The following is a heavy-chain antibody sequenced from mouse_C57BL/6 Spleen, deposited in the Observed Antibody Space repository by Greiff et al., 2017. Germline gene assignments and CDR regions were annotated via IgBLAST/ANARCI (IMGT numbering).Heavy chain of an antibody. V-gene: IGHV1-52*01. CDR1: GYTFTSYW. CDR2: IDPSDSET. J-gene: IGHJ2*01. Sequence: QVQLQQPGAELVRPGSSVKLSCKASGYTFTSYWMHWVKQRPIQGLEWIGNIDPSDSETPYNQKFKDKATLTVDKSSSTAYMQLSSLTSEDSAVYYCARGGSYYGIYFDYWGQGTTLTVSS. D-gene: IGHD2-1*01. CDR3: ARGGSYYGIYFDY.